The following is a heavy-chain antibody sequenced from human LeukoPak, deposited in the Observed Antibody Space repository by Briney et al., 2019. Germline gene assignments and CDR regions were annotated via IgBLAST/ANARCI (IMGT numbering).Heavy chain of an antibody. J-gene: IGHJ5*02. D-gene: IGHD2-2*01. CDR3: ARGYCSSTSCYFKPNWFDP. Sequence: ASVKVSCKASGYTFTSYDINWVRQATGEGLEWMGWMNPNRGNTGYAQKFQGRVTMTRKTSISTAYMELSSLRSEDTAVYYCARGYCSSTSCYFKPNWFDPWGQGTLVTVSS. CDR1: GYTFTSYD. CDR2: MNPNRGNT. V-gene: IGHV1-8*01.